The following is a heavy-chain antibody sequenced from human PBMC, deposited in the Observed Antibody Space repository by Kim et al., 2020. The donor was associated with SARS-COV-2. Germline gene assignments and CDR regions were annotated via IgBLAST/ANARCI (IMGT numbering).Heavy chain of an antibody. V-gene: IGHV4-4*02. J-gene: IGHJ4*02. D-gene: IGHD5-12*01. CDR3: ATWGSGSYDLVDY. CDR1: GGSISSSNW. CDR2: FYHSGSN. Sequence: SETLSLTCAVSGGSISSSNWWSWVRQPRGKVLEWIGEFYHSGSNNYNPSLKSRVTISVDKSKNLSSLKLSSVTAADTAVYYCATWGSGSYDLVDYWGQGTLVTVSS.